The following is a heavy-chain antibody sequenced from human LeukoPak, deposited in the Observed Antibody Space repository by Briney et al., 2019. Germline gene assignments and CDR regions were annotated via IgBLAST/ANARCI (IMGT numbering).Heavy chain of an antibody. D-gene: IGHD6-19*01. CDR1: GGSISSYY. Sequence: SETLSLTCTVSGGSISSYYWSWIRQPPGKGLEWIGYIYYSGSTNYNPSLKSRVTISVDTSKNQFSLKLSSVTAADTAVYYCARTRLNHYYYYGMDVWGQATTVTVSS. CDR3: ARTRLNHYYYYGMDV. CDR2: IYYSGST. V-gene: IGHV4-59*01. J-gene: IGHJ6*02.